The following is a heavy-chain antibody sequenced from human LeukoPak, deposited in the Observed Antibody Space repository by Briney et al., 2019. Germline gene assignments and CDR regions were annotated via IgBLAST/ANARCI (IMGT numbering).Heavy chain of an antibody. J-gene: IGHJ4*02. Sequence: PGGSLRLSCAASGFTFDDYGMSWVRQAPGKGLEWVSGINWNGGSTGYADSVKGRFTISRDNSKNTLYLQMNSLRAEDTAVYYCARVMGDPIVVVITYFDYWGQGTLVTVSS. CDR3: ARVMGDPIVVVITYFDY. D-gene: IGHD3-22*01. CDR2: INWNGGST. V-gene: IGHV3-20*04. CDR1: GFTFDDYG.